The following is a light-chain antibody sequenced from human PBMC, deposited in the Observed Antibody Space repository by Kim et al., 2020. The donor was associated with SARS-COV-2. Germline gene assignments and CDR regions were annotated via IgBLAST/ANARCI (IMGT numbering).Light chain of an antibody. CDR1: QSVSSSL. CDR3: QKYGSTWT. CDR2: GAS. Sequence: LARGERATLSCRASQSVSSSLLAWYQKKPGQAPRLLIYGASTRATGIPGRCSGSGSGTDFTLTISRLEPEDFAVFYCQKYGSTWTLGQGTKVDIK. J-gene: IGKJ1*01. V-gene: IGKV3-20*01.